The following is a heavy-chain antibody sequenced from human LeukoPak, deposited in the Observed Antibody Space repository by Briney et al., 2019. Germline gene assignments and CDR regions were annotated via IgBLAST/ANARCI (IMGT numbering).Heavy chain of an antibody. CDR1: GYTLTELS. V-gene: IGHV1-24*01. J-gene: IGHJ4*02. Sequence: ASVKVSCKVSGYTLTELSMHWVRQAPGKGLEWMGGFDPEDGETIYAQKFQGRVTMTEDTSTDTAYMELSSLRSEDTAVYYCATIGIATVTAGEHDYWGQGTLVTVSS. D-gene: IGHD2-21*02. CDR2: FDPEDGET. CDR3: ATIGIATVTAGEHDY.